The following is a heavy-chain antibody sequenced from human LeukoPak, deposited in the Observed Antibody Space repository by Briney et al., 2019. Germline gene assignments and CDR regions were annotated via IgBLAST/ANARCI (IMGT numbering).Heavy chain of an antibody. CDR3: ARGLDFGVPSDSKGMDV. V-gene: IGHV4-34*01. Sequence: PSETLSLTCAVYGGSFSGYYWSWVRQPPGKGLEWIGEINHSGSTNYNPSLKSRVTISVDTSKNQFSLKLSSVTAADTAVYYCARGLDFGVPSDSKGMDVWGQGTTVTVSS. J-gene: IGHJ6*02. D-gene: IGHD3-3*01. CDR1: GGSFSGYY. CDR2: INHSGST.